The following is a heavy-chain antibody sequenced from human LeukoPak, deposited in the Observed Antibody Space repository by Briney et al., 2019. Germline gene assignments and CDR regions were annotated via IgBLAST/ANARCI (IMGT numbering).Heavy chain of an antibody. Sequence: GASVKVSCKASGGTFSSYAISWVRQAPGQGLEWMGGIIPTFGTANYAQKFQGRVTITTDESTSTAYMELSSLRSEDTAVYYCARGNRPFGFDPWGQGTLVTVSS. CDR3: ARGNRPFGFDP. V-gene: IGHV1-69*05. J-gene: IGHJ5*02. CDR2: IIPTFGTA. CDR1: GGTFSSYA. D-gene: IGHD1-14*01.